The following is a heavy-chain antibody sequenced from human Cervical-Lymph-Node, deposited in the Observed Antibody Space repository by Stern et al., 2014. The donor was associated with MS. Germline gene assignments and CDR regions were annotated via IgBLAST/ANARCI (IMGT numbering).Heavy chain of an antibody. J-gene: IGHJ2*01. Sequence: VQLVESGPGLVKPSGTLSLTCAVSGGSISSSNWWSWVRQPSGKGLEWIGGIYPSGSTNYNPSLKSRVTISVDKSKNQFSLKLSSVTAADTAVYYCATQWLVTGDEYFDLWGRGTLVTVSS. V-gene: IGHV4-4*02. CDR2: IYPSGST. D-gene: IGHD6-19*01. CDR1: GGSISSSNW. CDR3: ATQWLVTGDEYFDL.